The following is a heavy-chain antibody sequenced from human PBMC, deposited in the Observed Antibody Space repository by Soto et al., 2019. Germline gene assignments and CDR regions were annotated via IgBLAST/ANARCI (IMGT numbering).Heavy chain of an antibody. J-gene: IGHJ6*02. V-gene: IGHV1-8*01. CDR1: GYTFTSYD. D-gene: IGHD3-22*01. CDR2: MNPNSGNT. CDR3: ARVGYYDRYYYYGMDV. Sequence: ASVKVSCKAFGYTFTSYDIDLLRQATVQGLELMGWMNPNSGNTGYAQKFQGRVTMTRNTSISTAYMELSSLRSEDTAVYYCARVGYYDRYYYYGMDVWGQGTTVTVSS.